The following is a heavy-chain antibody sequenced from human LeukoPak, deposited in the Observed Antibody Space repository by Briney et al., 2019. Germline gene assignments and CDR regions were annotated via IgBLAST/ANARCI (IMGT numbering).Heavy chain of an antibody. V-gene: IGHV3-23*01. J-gene: IGHJ6*02. CDR2: ISGSGGST. Sequence: GGSLRLSCAASGFTFSSYAMSWVRQAPGKGLEWVLAISGSGGSTYYADSVKGRFTISRDNSKNTLYLQMNSLRAEDTAVYYCAKDGPEQWLAIYYYGMDVWGQGTTVTVSS. D-gene: IGHD6-19*01. CDR3: AKDGPEQWLAIYYYGMDV. CDR1: GFTFSSYA.